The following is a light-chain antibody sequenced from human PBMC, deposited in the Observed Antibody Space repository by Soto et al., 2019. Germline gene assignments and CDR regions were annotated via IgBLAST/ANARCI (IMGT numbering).Light chain of an antibody. CDR2: RNN. V-gene: IGLV1-47*01. Sequence: QSALTQPPSASGTPGQRVTISCSGSSSNIGSNYVYWYQQLPGTAPKLLIYRNNQRPSGVPDRFSGSKSGTSASLAISGLRSEDGADYYCAAWDDSLSGRGVFGTGTKVTVL. CDR3: AAWDDSLSGRGV. J-gene: IGLJ1*01. CDR1: SSNIGSNY.